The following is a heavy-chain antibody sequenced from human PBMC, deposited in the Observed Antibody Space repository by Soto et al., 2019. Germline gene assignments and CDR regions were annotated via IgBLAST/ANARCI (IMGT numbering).Heavy chain of an antibody. V-gene: IGHV1-69*13. Sequence: SVKVSCKASGGTFSSYPISWVRQAPGQGLEWMGGIIPIFGTANYAQKFQGRVTITADESTSTAYMELSSLRSEDTAVYYCARKPIPTYYYDSSGDNWFDPWGQGTLVTVSS. CDR2: IIPIFGTA. CDR1: GGTFSSYP. CDR3: ARKPIPTYYYDSSGDNWFDP. D-gene: IGHD3-22*01. J-gene: IGHJ5*02.